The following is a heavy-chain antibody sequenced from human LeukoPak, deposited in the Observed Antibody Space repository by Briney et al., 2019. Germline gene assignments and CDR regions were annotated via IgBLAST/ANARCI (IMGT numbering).Heavy chain of an antibody. CDR2: IYYSGST. J-gene: IGHJ4*02. CDR3: VRTEVSSGSEDY. CDR1: GASMSSYY. Sequence: SETQSLTCTVSGASMSSYYWSWIRQPPGKGQEWIGYIYYSGSTNYNPSLKSRVTISLDTSKNQFSLKLTSMTAADTAVYYCVRTEVSSGSEDYWGQGTLVTVSS. V-gene: IGHV4-59*01. D-gene: IGHD6-19*01.